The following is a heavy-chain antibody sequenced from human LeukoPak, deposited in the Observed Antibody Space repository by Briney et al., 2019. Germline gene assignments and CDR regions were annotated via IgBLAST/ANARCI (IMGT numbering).Heavy chain of an antibody. Sequence: GGSLIRSCSASGFTFSSYGMHWVRQAPGKGLEGVAFIRYDGSSKYYADSVKGRFTISRDNSKNTLYLQMNRLRAEDTAVYYCAKDGYCSSTSCESLYWGQGTLVTVSS. D-gene: IGHD2-2*03. CDR1: GFTFSSYG. CDR2: IRYDGSSK. V-gene: IGHV3-30*02. CDR3: AKDGYCSSTSCESLY. J-gene: IGHJ4*02.